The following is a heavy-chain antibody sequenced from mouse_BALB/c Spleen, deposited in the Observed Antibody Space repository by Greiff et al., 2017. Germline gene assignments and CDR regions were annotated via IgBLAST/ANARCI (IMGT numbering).Heavy chain of an antibody. J-gene: IGHJ1*01. V-gene: IGHV5-6-5*01. CDR3: ARPYYGSSYNWYFDV. Sequence: EVKLVESGGGLVKPGGSLKLSCAASGFTFSSYAMSWVRQTPEKRLEWVASISSGGSTYYPDSVKGRFTISRDNARNILYLQMSSLRSEDTAMYYCARPYYGSSYNWYFDVWGAGTTVTVSS. CDR2: ISSGGST. CDR1: GFTFSSYA. D-gene: IGHD1-1*01.